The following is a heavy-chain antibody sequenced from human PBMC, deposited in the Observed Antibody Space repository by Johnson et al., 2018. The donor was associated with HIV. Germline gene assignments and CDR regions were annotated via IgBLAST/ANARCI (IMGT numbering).Heavy chain of an antibody. CDR2: ISGSGGST. V-gene: IGHV3-23*04. Sequence: VQLVESGGGLVQPGGSLRLSCAASGFTFSSYAMSWVRQAPGKGLEWVSAISGSGGSTYYADSVKGRFTISRDNSKNTLYLQMNSLRAEDTAVYYCAKASTPTMIVVVISAFDVWGQGTKVTVSS. D-gene: IGHD3-22*01. CDR1: GFTFSSYA. J-gene: IGHJ3*01. CDR3: AKASTPTMIVVVISAFDV.